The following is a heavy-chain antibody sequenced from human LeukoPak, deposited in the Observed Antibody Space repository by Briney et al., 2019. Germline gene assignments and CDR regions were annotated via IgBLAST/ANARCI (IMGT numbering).Heavy chain of an antibody. CDR2: IHYSGGT. CDR1: GGSISSGGYY. D-gene: IGHD5-12*01. CDR3: ARDQGGYGSFDN. V-gene: IGHV4-31*03. Sequence: SQTLSLICTVSGGSISSGGYYWSWIHQHPGKGPEWIGNIHYSGGTYGNPSLKSRATMSVDTSKNQFSLRLTSVTAADTAVYYCARDQGGYGSFDNWGQGTLVTVSS. J-gene: IGHJ4*02.